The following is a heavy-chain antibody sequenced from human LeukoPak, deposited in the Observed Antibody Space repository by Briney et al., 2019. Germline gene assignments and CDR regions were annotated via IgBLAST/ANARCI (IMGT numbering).Heavy chain of an antibody. Sequence: SETLSLTCAVYGGSISSSNWWSWVRQPPGKGLEWIGEIYHSGSTNYNPSLKSRVTISVDKSKNQFSLKLSSVTAADTAVYYCAREFGELLEYYYYYMDVWGKGTTVTISS. J-gene: IGHJ6*03. V-gene: IGHV4-4*02. D-gene: IGHD1-26*01. CDR2: IYHSGST. CDR1: GGSISSSNW. CDR3: AREFGELLEYYYYYMDV.